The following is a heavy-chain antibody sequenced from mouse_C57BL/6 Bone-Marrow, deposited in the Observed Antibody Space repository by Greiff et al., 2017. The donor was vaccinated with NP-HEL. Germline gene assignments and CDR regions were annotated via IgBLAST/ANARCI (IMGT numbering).Heavy chain of an antibody. CDR2: ISSGGSYT. CDR1: GFTFSSYG. CDR3: ARHYYGSLYYFDY. Sequence: DVMLVESGGDLVKPGGSLKLSCAASGFTFSSYGMSWVRQTPDKRLEWVATISSGGSYTYYPDSVTGRFTISRDNAKNPLYLQMSKLKSEDTAMYYCARHYYGSLYYFDYWGKGTTLTVSS. D-gene: IGHD1-1*01. V-gene: IGHV5-6*02. J-gene: IGHJ2*01.